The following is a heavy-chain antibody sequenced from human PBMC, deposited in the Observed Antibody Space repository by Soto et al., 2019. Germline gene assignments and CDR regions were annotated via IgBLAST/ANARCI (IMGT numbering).Heavy chain of an antibody. V-gene: IGHV3-21*06. CDR2: ISSSTSYV. J-gene: IGHJ5*01. CDR1: GFTFSRYG. D-gene: IGHD2-2*01. CDR3: ARDPSEGRVGNWFES. Sequence: EVQLVESGGGLVKPGGSLRLSCAASGFTFSRYGMNWLRQAPWKGLEWVASISSSTSYVYYADSVKGRFSTSRDNAKNILYLEMYALRTEDTAVYYCARDPSEGRVGNWFESWGQGTLVTVSS.